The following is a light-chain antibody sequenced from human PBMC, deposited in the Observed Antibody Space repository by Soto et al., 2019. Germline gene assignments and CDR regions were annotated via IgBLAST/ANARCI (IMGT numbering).Light chain of an antibody. V-gene: IGLV7-46*01. J-gene: IGLJ2*01. Sequence: QAVVTQEPSLTVSPGGTVTLTCGSSTGAVTSGHYPYWFQQKPGQAPRTLIYDTSAKHSWTPARFSGSLLGGKAALTLSGAQPEDEAEYYCLLSYSAARSWVFGGGTKLTVL. CDR3: LLSYSAARSWV. CDR1: TGAVTSGHY. CDR2: DTS.